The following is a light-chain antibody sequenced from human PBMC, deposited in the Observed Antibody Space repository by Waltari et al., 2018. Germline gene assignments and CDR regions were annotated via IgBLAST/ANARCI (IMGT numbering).Light chain of an antibody. CDR1: QSVRATY. V-gene: IGKV3-20*01. CDR3: QQYGTSPPT. CDR2: DAS. J-gene: IGKJ3*01. Sequence: PGERATLSCRASQSVRATYLAWYQQKPGQAPRLLIYDASSRATGIPDRFSGRGSGTDFTLTISRLEPEDFAVYYCQQYGTSPPTFGPGTEVDIE.